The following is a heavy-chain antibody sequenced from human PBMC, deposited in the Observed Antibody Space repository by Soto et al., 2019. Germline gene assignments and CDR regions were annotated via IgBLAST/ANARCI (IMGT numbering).Heavy chain of an antibody. J-gene: IGHJ6*04. CDR3: ARATFIGDDYGMDV. D-gene: IGHD3-16*01. Sequence: SETLSLTCTVSGGSISSGGYYWSWIRQHPGKGLEWIGYIYYSGSTYYNPSLKSRVTISVDTSKNQFSLKLSSVTAADTAVYYCARATFIGDDYGMDVWGKGTTVTVSS. CDR2: IYYSGST. V-gene: IGHV4-31*03. CDR1: GGSISSGGYY.